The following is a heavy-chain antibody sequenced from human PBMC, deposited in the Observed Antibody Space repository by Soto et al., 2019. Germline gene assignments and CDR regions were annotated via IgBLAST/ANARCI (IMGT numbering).Heavy chain of an antibody. D-gene: IGHD6-13*01. V-gene: IGHV3-23*01. CDR3: AKAGFSSSWSPTYFDY. CDR1: GFTFTSYA. Sequence: VQLLESGGGLVQPGGSLRLSCGASGFTFTSYAMNWVRLAPGKGLEWVSAISGTGYNTYYADSVKGRFTISRDNTKNTLYLQMNSLRAEDTAVYYCAKAGFSSSWSPTYFDYWGQGTLVTVSS. J-gene: IGHJ4*02. CDR2: ISGTGYNT.